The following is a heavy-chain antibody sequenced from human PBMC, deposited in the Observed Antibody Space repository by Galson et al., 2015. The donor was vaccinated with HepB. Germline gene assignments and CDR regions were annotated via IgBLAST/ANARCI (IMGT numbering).Heavy chain of an antibody. CDR2: ISSSSSYI. Sequence: SLRLSCAASGFTFSSYSMNWVRQAPGKGLEWVSSISSSSSYIYYADSVKGRFTISRDNAKNSLYLQMNSLRAEDTAVYYCARERNGGYSSGWYGGGLDYWGQGTLVTVSS. V-gene: IGHV3-21*01. CDR3: ARERNGGYSSGWYGGGLDY. D-gene: IGHD6-19*01. J-gene: IGHJ4*02. CDR1: GFTFSSYS.